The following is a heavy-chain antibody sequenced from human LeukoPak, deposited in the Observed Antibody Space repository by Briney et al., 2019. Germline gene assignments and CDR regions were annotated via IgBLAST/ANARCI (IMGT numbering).Heavy chain of an antibody. J-gene: IGHJ4*02. CDR3: AKDLRSSADSKMGAADY. Sequence: GGSLRLSCAASGFTFSSYEMNWVRQAPGKGLEWVSNIGSSGSPIYYANSVKGRFIISRDNAKKSLNLQMNSLRAEDTAVYYCAKDLRSSADSKMGAADYWGQGTLVTVSS. D-gene: IGHD1-26*01. V-gene: IGHV3-48*03. CDR1: GFTFSSYE. CDR2: IGSSGSPI.